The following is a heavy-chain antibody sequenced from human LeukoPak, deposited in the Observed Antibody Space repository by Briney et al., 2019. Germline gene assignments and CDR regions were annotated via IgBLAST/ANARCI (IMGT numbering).Heavy chain of an antibody. Sequence: GGSLRLSCAASGFTFYSYAMGYVRQAPGKGLEWVSAITGNGGGTYYADSVKGRFTISRDNSKNTLSLQMNTLRAEGTAVYYCAKVHGRYSTYFYFDLWGRGTLVTVSS. CDR2: ITGNGGGT. V-gene: IGHV3-23*01. CDR1: GFTFYSYA. J-gene: IGHJ2*01. CDR3: AKVHGRYSTYFYFDL. D-gene: IGHD1-26*01.